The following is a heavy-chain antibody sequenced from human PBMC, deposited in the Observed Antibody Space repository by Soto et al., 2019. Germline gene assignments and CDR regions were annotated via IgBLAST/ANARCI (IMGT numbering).Heavy chain of an antibody. CDR3: ARGRSTMVRGVIPNADAFDI. V-gene: IGHV1-69*12. D-gene: IGHD3-10*01. CDR2: IIPIFGTA. Sequence: QVQLVQSGAEVKKPGSSVKVSCKASGGTFSSYAISWVRQAPGQGLEWMGGIIPIFGTANYAQKFQGRVTITADESTSTAYMELSSLRSEDTAVYYCARGRSTMVRGVIPNADAFDIWGQGTMVTVSS. CDR1: GGTFSSYA. J-gene: IGHJ3*02.